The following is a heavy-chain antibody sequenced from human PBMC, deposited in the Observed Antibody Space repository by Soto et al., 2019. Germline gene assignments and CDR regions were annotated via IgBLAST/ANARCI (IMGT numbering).Heavy chain of an antibody. CDR3: AKVATYYYDTDAAFDY. CDR1: GFTFSIDA. V-gene: IGHV3-23*01. D-gene: IGHD3-22*01. CDR2: ISGSGGNP. J-gene: IGHJ4*02. Sequence: GSLRLSCSASGFTFSIDAMSLVLQAPGKGLEWVSAISGSGGNPYYADSVKGRFTISRDNSKNTLYLQMNSLRVEDTAVYYCAKVATYYYDTDAAFDYWGLGTLVTVSS.